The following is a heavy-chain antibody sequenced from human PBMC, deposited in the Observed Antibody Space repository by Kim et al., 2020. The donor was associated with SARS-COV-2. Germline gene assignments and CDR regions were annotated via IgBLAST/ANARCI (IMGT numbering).Heavy chain of an antibody. D-gene: IGHD4-17*01. CDR2: IKSKIDGGTA. Sequence: GGSLRLSCGASGFDFSTAWMSWVRRAPGKGLEWVGRIKSKIDGGTADYAAPVRGRFIISRDDSRNMVFLQMYNLRADDTAVYYCTTVGYGDYVNYWGRGTLVAVST. J-gene: IGHJ4*01. CDR1: GFDFSTAW. V-gene: IGHV3-15*01. CDR3: TTVGYGDYVNY.